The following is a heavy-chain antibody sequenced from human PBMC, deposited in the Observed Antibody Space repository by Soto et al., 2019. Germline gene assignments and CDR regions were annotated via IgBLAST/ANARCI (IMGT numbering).Heavy chain of an antibody. D-gene: IGHD2-21*01. CDR2: ISPKSTYR. J-gene: IGHJ4*02. V-gene: IGHV3-11*06. CDR3: ARGGGGGLFEH. Sequence: PGGSRRLSCATCGFPFSYYYMSWIRQAPGKGLEWLSYISPKSTYRNYADSVKGRFTISRDNTKSSLFLQMNSLGVEDTAVYYCARGGGGGLFEHWGQGLLVTVSS. CDR1: GFPFSYYY.